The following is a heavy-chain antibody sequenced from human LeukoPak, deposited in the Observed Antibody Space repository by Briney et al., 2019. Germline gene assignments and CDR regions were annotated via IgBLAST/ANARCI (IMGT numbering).Heavy chain of an antibody. Sequence: GGSLRLSCAASGFTFSSYAMSWVRQAPGKGLEWVSAISGSGGSTYYADSVKGRFTISRDNSKNTLYLRMNSLRAEDTAVYYCAKTRGGTVAGVSYYYYGMDVWGQGTTVTVSS. D-gene: IGHD6-19*01. J-gene: IGHJ6*02. CDR2: ISGSGGST. CDR1: GFTFSSYA. CDR3: AKTRGGTVAGVSYYYYGMDV. V-gene: IGHV3-23*01.